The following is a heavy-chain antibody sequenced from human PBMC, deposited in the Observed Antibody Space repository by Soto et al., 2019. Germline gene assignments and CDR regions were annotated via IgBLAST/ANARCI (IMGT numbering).Heavy chain of an antibody. J-gene: IGHJ4*02. CDR3: VRKYVETGTWRGRSFDY. Sequence: EVQLVESGGGLVKPGGSLRLSCEASGFIFSTANMNWVRQAPGKGLQWVSSISTTSDSIFYADSVKGRFTISRDNAKDSLYLQMNSLTAEDTAVYYCVRKYVETGTWRGRSFDYWGQGTLVTVSS. V-gene: IGHV3-21*01. D-gene: IGHD1-1*01. CDR1: GFIFSTAN. CDR2: ISTTSDSI.